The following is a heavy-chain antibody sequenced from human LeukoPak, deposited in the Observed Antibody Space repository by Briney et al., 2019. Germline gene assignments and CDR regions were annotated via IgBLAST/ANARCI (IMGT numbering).Heavy chain of an antibody. CDR3: ARGAWTKDS. D-gene: IGHD1/OR15-1a*01. J-gene: IGHJ5*01. V-gene: IGHV4-59*01. CDR2: IHRSGST. CDR1: GDSLSNMD. Sequence: SETLSLTCTVSGDSLSNMDWSWVRQPPGQGLGWIGYIHRSGSTSYNPSLMSRVIISIDMSKNQCSLNLSSVTAADTAVYYCARGAWTKDSWGHGTLVTVSS.